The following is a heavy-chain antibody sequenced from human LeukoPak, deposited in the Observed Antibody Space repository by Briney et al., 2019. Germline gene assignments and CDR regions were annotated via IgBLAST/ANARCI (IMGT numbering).Heavy chain of an antibody. CDR3: ATVHRMATEAYYFDY. CDR1: GYTFTGYY. V-gene: IGHV1-2*06. J-gene: IGHJ4*02. CDR2: IIPNSGDT. Sequence: ASVKVSCKASGYTFTGYYIHWVRQAPGQGLEWMGRIIPNSGDTKYAQKFQGRVTMTEDTSTDTAYMELSSLRSEDTAVYYCATVHRMATEAYYFDYWGQGTLVTVSS. D-gene: IGHD5-24*01.